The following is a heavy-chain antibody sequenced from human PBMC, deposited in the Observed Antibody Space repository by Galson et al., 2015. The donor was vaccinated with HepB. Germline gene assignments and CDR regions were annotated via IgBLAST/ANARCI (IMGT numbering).Heavy chain of an antibody. J-gene: IGHJ4*02. CDR2: IYHRGTT. CDR3: AREDPRTIAARPFDY. D-gene: IGHD6-6*01. CDR1: GYSISSGYY. V-gene: IGHV4-38-2*02. Sequence: ETLSLTCAVSGYSISSGYYWGWIRQPPGKGLEWIGNIYHRGTTYDNPFLKSRVTMSVDTSKNEFSLKLASVTAADTAVYYCAREDPRTIAARPFDYWGQGILVTVSS.